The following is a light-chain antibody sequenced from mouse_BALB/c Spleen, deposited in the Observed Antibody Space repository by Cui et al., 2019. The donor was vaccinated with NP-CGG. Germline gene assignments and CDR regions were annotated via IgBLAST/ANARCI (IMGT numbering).Light chain of an antibody. CDR1: TGPVTASNY. J-gene: IGLJ1*01. V-gene: IGLV1*01. Sequence: AVVTLQAQLPTSPGETVTLTFRSSTGPVTASNYANWVQEKPDHLFTGLIGGTNNRPPGVPARFSGSLIGDKAALTITGAQTEDETIYFCALWYSNHWVFGGGTKLTVL. CDR2: GTN. CDR3: ALWYSNHWV.